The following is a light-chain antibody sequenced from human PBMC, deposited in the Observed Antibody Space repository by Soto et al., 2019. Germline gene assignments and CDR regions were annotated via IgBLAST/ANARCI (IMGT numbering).Light chain of an antibody. CDR1: QSISSW. J-gene: IGKJ1*01. CDR2: KAS. Sequence: DIQMTQSPSTLSASVGDRVIITCRASQSISSWLAWYQQKPGKAPKLLVYKASSLETGVPSRFSGSGSGTECTLTISSLQPDDFATYYCQQDNTYPGTVGQGTKVEIK. CDR3: QQDNTYPGT. V-gene: IGKV1-5*03.